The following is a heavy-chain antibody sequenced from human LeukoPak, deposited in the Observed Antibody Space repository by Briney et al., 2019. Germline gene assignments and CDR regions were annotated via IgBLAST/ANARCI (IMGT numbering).Heavy chain of an antibody. Sequence: RASVKVSCKASGYTFTSYGISWVRQAPGQGLEWMGWISAYNGNTNYAQKLQGRVTMTTDTSTSTAYMELSSLRSEDTAVYYCARDLTPGTSGSFNFDYWGQGTLVTVSS. J-gene: IGHJ4*02. D-gene: IGHD1-26*01. V-gene: IGHV1-18*01. CDR1: GYTFTSYG. CDR3: ARDLTPGTSGSFNFDY. CDR2: ISAYNGNT.